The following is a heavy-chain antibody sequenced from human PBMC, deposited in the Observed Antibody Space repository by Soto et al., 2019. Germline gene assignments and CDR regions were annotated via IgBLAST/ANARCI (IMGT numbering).Heavy chain of an antibody. V-gene: IGHV3-20*01. CDR2: INWNGGST. CDR1: GFTFDDYG. J-gene: IGHJ2*01. Sequence: GGSLRLSCAASGFTFDDYGMSWVRQAPGKGLEWVSGINWNGGSTGYADSVKGRFTISRDNSKNTLYLQMNSLRAEDTAVYNCAKEPVGPDWYFDLWGRGTLVTVSS. CDR3: AKEPVGPDWYFDL.